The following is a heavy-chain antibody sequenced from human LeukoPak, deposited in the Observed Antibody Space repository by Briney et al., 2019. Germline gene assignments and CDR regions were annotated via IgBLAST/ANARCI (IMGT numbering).Heavy chain of an antibody. Sequence: SETLSLTCTVSGGSISSGDYYWSWIRQPPGKGLEWIGYIYYSGITYYNPSLKSRVTISVDTSKNQFSLKLSSVTAADTAVYYCARGLRFLEWSYYYYYGMDVWGQGTTVTVSS. J-gene: IGHJ6*02. CDR3: ARGLRFLEWSYYYYYGMDV. V-gene: IGHV4-30-4*01. CDR1: GGSISSGDYY. CDR2: IYYSGIT. D-gene: IGHD3-3*01.